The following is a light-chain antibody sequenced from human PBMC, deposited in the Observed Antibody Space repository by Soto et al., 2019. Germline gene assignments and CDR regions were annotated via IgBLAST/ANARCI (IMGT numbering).Light chain of an antibody. Sequence: DIVLTQSPATLSLSPGERATLSCRASQSVSSYLAWYQQKPGQAPRLIINDASNRATGIPARFSGSGSGTDFTLTISSLEPEDFAVYYCQQRSNWPGTFGPGTKVDIK. J-gene: IGKJ3*01. V-gene: IGKV3-11*01. CDR1: QSVSSY. CDR3: QQRSNWPGT. CDR2: DAS.